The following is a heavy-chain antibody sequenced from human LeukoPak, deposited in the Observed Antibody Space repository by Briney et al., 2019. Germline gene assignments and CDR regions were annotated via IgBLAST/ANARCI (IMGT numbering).Heavy chain of an antibody. J-gene: IGHJ2*01. CDR1: GGSISSSNW. V-gene: IGHV4-4*02. Sequence: SGTLSLTCAVSGGSISSSNWWSWVRQPPGKGLEWIGEIYHSGSTNYNPSPKRRVTISVDKSKNPFSLRLSSVTAAGTAVYYCAREGAGYGGTTDWYFDVWGRGTLVTVSS. D-gene: IGHD4-23*01. CDR3: AREGAGYGGTTDWYFDV. CDR2: IYHSGST.